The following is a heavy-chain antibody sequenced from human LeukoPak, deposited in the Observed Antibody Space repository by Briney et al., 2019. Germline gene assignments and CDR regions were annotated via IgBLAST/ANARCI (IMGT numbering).Heavy chain of an antibody. Sequence: ESRTTLVKPTQTITLTCTFCGFSLSPRRVGVGWIRQPPGKALESPALIYWDDDKRYGPSLKSRLTITKDTSTNRVVLTMTNMDPVDTATYFCAHSTYTYALKFDYCGQGTLVTVSS. J-gene: IGHJ4*02. CDR1: GFSLSPRRVG. D-gene: IGHD5-18*01. CDR2: IYWDDDK. CDR3: AHSTYTYALKFDY. V-gene: IGHV2-5*05.